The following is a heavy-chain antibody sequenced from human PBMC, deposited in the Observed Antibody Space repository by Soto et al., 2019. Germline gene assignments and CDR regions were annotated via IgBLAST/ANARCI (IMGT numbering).Heavy chain of an antibody. J-gene: IGHJ6*02. V-gene: IGHV3-33*01. CDR2: IWYGGSNK. Sequence: PGGSLRLSCAASGFTFSSYGMHWVRQAPGKGLEWVAVIWYGGSNKYYADSVKGRFTISRDNSKNTLYLQMNSLRAEDTAVYYCARDFPYGGSNYEYYYGMDVWGQGTTVTVSS. CDR1: GFTFSSYG. D-gene: IGHD1-26*01. CDR3: ARDFPYGGSNYEYYYGMDV.